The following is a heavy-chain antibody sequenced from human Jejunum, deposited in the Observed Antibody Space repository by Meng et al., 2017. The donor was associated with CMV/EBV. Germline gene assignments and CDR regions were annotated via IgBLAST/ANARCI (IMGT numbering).Heavy chain of an antibody. CDR1: GFSPSTSGEG. D-gene: IGHD1-26*01. CDR3: AHFVGGYYPSRPDY. CDR2: IYRGDDK. J-gene: IGHJ4*02. V-gene: IGHV2-5*02. Sequence: QIPLKESGPTLVKPPQTLTLTCSFSGFSPSTSGEGVGWIRQPSGKALEWLALIYRGDDKRYSPSLNSRLTIAKDTSKNEVVLTLTNMGPIDTGTYYCAHFVGGYYPSRPDYWGQGTLVTVSS.